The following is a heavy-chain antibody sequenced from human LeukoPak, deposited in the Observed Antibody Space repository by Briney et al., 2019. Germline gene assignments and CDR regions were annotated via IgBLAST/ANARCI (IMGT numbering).Heavy chain of an antibody. J-gene: IGHJ4*02. Sequence: GGSLRLSCAASGFTFSDSAMHWVRQASGKGLEWVGRIRSKANSYATAYAASVKGRFTISRDDSKNTAYLQMNSLKTEDTAVYYCTSFVDTAMMYYFDYWGQGTLVTVSS. D-gene: IGHD5-18*01. V-gene: IGHV3-73*01. CDR2: IRSKANSYAT. CDR3: TSFVDTAMMYYFDY. CDR1: GFTFSDSA.